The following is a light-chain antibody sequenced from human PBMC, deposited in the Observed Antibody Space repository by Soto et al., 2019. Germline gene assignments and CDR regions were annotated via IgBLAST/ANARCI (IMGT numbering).Light chain of an antibody. CDR1: SSDVGSYNY. V-gene: IGLV2-14*01. CDR2: EVT. J-gene: IGLJ1*01. Sequence: QSALTQPAAVSGSPGQSITISRTGTSSDVGSYNYVSWNQHHPGKVHKLLIYEVTNRPSGVSDRFSGSKSGNTASLTISGLQAEDEADYYCSSKRDSSTLFVFGTGTKVTVL. CDR3: SSKRDSSTLFV.